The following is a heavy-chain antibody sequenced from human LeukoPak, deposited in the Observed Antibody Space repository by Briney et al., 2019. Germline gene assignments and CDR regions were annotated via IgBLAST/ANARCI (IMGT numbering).Heavy chain of an antibody. Sequence: PGGSLRLSCAASGFTFISYSMNWVRQAPGKGLEWVSSISSSSSYIHFADSVKGRFTISRDNAKNLLYLQMNSLRAEDTAVYYCARVGDSSGYIPYFFDYWGQGTLVTVSP. CDR2: ISSSSSYI. CDR3: ARVGDSSGYIPYFFDY. CDR1: GFTFISYS. J-gene: IGHJ4*02. V-gene: IGHV3-21*01. D-gene: IGHD3-22*01.